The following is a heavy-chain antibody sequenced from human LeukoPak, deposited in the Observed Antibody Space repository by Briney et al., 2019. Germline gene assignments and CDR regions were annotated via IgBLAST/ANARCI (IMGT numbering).Heavy chain of an antibody. CDR1: GDSISTSRYY. J-gene: IGHJ4*02. CDR3: AWGRQLNFFDL. D-gene: IGHD2-2*01. Sequence: PSETLSLTCTVAGDSISTSRYYWGWLRQPPGKGLQWIGSIFSTGSTYYNPSLKSRVTISIDTSKNHFSLRLNSVTAADTAVYYCAWGRQLNFFDLWGQGTLVTVSS. V-gene: IGHV4-39*07. CDR2: IFSTGST.